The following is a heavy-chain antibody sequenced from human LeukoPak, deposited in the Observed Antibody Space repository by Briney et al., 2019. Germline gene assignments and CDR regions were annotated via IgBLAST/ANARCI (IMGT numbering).Heavy chain of an antibody. Sequence: WASVRVSCKASGGTFSSYALSWVRQAPGQGLEWVCRIIPIFGTANYAQTFQGRVTITADESTSTPYMEMSRLRAEDTDRYYCARDWGSEGYYFDYWGQGTLVTVSS. CDR3: ARDWGSEGYYFDY. J-gene: IGHJ4*02. CDR1: GGTFSSYA. V-gene: IGHV1-69*15. D-gene: IGHD3-10*01. CDR2: IIPIFGTA.